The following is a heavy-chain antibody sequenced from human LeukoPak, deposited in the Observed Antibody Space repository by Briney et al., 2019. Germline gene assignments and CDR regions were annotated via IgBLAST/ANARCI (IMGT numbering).Heavy chain of an antibody. CDR1: GDSISSYY. Sequence: PSETLSLTCTVSGDSISSYYWSWIRQSPGKGLEWIGYIYYSGSTKYNPSLKSRVTISMDTSKNQFSLKLSSVTAADTAVYYCARSSDPAPNWNFDYWGQGSLVTVSS. J-gene: IGHJ4*02. CDR3: ARSSDPAPNWNFDY. D-gene: IGHD1-20*01. V-gene: IGHV4-59*01. CDR2: IYYSGST.